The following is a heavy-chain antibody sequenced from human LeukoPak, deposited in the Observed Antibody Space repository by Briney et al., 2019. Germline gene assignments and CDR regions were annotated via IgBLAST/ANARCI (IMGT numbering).Heavy chain of an antibody. D-gene: IGHD5-18*01. Sequence: SETLSLTCTVSGGSISSYYWNWIRQPPGKELEWIGYIYYSGSTNYNPSLKSRVTLSVDMSRNQFSLRLSSVTAADTAVYYCARARYNYGYSFDYWGQGTLVTVSS. CDR3: ARARYNYGYSFDY. CDR2: IYYSGST. J-gene: IGHJ4*02. CDR1: GGSISSYY. V-gene: IGHV4-59*01.